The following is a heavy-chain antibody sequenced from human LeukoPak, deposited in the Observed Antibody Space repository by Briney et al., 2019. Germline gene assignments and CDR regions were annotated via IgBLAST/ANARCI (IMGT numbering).Heavy chain of an antibody. CDR2: IYYSGST. D-gene: IGHD6-19*01. V-gene: IGHV4-39*07. Sequence: SETLSLTCTVSGGSISRSSYYWGWIRQPPGKGLEWIGSIYYSGSTYYNPSLKSRVTISVDTSKNQFSLKLSSVTAADTAVYYCARYSTRAVAGTVFDYWGQGTLVTVSS. CDR1: GGSISRSSYY. CDR3: ARYSTRAVAGTVFDY. J-gene: IGHJ4*02.